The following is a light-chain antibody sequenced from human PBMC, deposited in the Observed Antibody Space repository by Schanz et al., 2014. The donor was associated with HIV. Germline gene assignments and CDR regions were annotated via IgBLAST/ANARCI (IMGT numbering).Light chain of an antibody. CDR2: DFA. CDR1: SSDLGRLNC. Sequence: QSALTQPASVSGSPGQSISISCTGTSSDLGRLNCVSWYQQHPGKAPKLVISDFANRPSGISPRFSASKSDNTASLTISGIHAEDEDDYYCISYTSSSTLWVFGGGPKLTVL. J-gene: IGLJ3*02. CDR3: ISYTSSSTLWV. V-gene: IGLV2-14*03.